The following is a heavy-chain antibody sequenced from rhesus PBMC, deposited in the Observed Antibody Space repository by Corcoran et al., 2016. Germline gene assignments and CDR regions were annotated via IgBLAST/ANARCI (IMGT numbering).Heavy chain of an antibody. CDR2: IYGSSGST. CDR3: AREGSGWYYFDY. Sequence: QVQLQESGPGVVKPSETLSLTCAVPGYSISSGYDWSWIRQPPGKGLEWIGYIYGSSGSTNYNPSLKNRVTISKDTSKNQFSLKLSSVTAADTAVYYCAREGSGWYYFDYWGQGVLVTVSS. V-gene: IGHV4-76*01. D-gene: IGHD6-31*01. J-gene: IGHJ4*01. CDR1: GYSISSGYD.